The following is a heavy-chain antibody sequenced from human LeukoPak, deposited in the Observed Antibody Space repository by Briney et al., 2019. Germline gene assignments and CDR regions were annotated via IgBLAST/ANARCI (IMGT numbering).Heavy chain of an antibody. V-gene: IGHV3-11*01. Sequence: GGSLRLSCAASGFTFSDYYMSWIRQAPGKGLEWVSYISSSGSTIYYADSVKGRFTISRDNAKNSLYLQMNSLRAEDTAVYYCARDASDYDYVWGPYYYMDVWGKGTTVTISS. D-gene: IGHD3-16*01. J-gene: IGHJ6*03. CDR2: ISSSGSTI. CDR3: ARDASDYDYVWGPYYYMDV. CDR1: GFTFSDYY.